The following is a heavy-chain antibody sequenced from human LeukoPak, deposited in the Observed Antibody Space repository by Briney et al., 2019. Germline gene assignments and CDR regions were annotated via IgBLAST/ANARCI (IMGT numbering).Heavy chain of an antibody. CDR1: GYTFTTYG. J-gene: IGHJ4*02. V-gene: IGHV1-18*01. CDR3: ARGRCSGGSCYSSDFDY. Sequence: ASVKVSCRSSGYTFTTYGITWVRQAPGQGLEWMGWISTYNGNTNYAQKLQGRVTMTTDTSTSTAYMELRSLGSEDTAVYYCARGRCSGGSCYSSDFDYWGQGTLVTVSS. CDR2: ISTYNGNT. D-gene: IGHD2-15*01.